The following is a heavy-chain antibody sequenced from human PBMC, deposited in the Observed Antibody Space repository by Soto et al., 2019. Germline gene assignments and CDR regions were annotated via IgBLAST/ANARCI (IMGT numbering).Heavy chain of an antibody. V-gene: IGHV4-59*01. CDR1: GGSISVYY. Sequence: SETLSLTCTVSGGSISVYYWNWIRQSPGKGLEWIGYISYSGTTKYNPSLKSRVTISVDTSKNQFSLKLSSVTAADPAVYYCARSRRNYFDPWGQGTLVTVS. J-gene: IGHJ5*02. CDR2: ISYSGTT. CDR3: ARSRRNYFDP.